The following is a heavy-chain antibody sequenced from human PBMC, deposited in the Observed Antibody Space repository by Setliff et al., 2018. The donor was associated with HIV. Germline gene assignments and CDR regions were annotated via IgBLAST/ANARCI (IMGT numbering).Heavy chain of an antibody. Sequence: SETLSLTCTVSGGSISSGSYYWSWIRQPPGKGLEWIGSIYYSGSTYYNPSLKSRVTISVDTSKNKFSLRLSSVTAADTAVYYLASGPWSYFGYYMDVWGKGATVTVSS. J-gene: IGHJ6*03. V-gene: IGHV4-39*01. CDR1: GGSISSGSYY. CDR2: IYYSGST. CDR3: ASGPWSYFGYYMDV. D-gene: IGHD1-26*01.